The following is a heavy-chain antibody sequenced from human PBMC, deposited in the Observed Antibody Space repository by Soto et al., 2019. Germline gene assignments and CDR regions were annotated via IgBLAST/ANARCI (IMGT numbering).Heavy chain of an antibody. Sequence: QVQLQESGPGLVKPSETLSLTCTVSGGSVSSGSYYLSWIRQPPGKGLEWIGYIYYSGRTNYNPSRKSRVTISVDTSKNQFALKLSSVTAADTAVYYCARGEQQLVFDYWGQGTLVTVSS. CDR3: ARGEQQLVFDY. J-gene: IGHJ4*02. CDR1: GGSVSSGSYY. D-gene: IGHD6-13*01. V-gene: IGHV4-61*01. CDR2: IYYSGRT.